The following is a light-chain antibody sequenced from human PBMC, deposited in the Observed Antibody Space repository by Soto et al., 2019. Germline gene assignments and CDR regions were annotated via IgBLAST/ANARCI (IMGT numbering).Light chain of an antibody. CDR2: AAS. CDR1: QGISSW. CDR3: QQHGSSPYT. J-gene: IGKJ2*01. V-gene: IGKV1-9*01. Sequence: DIQLTQSPSFLSASVGDRVTITCRASQGISSWLAWYQQRPGKAPKLLIYAASTLQSGVPSRFSGSGSGTEFTLTISSLQPEDFAVYYCQQHGSSPYTFGQGTKLEIK.